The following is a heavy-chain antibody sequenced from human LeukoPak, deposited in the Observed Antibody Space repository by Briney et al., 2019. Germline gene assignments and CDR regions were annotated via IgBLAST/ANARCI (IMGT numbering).Heavy chain of an antibody. CDR2: IYHSGTT. CDR3: ACSRDLYSPLDY. D-gene: IGHD5-24*01. CDR1: GYSTSSGYF. V-gene: IGHV4-38-2*01. Sequence: PSETLSLTCAVSGYSTSSGYFWGWIRQPPGKGLDWTGSIYHSGTTYYNPSLKSRITISVDTSKNQFSLKLNSVTAADTALYYCACSRDLYSPLDYWGQGTLVTVSS. J-gene: IGHJ4*02.